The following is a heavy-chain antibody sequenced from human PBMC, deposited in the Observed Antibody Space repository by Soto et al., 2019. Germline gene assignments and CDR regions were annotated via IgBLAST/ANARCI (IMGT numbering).Heavy chain of an antibody. Sequence: QLQLQESGPGLVKPSETLSLTCTVSGDSISNSRFYWGWIRQPPGKGLEWIGTIFYNGATQYNPSLRSRVAMSVDTSKNQFSLRLTSVTAADTAVYYCARELRDIVVVPTAGGHWGQGTLVTVSS. CDR3: ARELRDIVVVPTAGGH. J-gene: IGHJ4*02. V-gene: IGHV4-39*02. CDR1: GDSISNSRFY. D-gene: IGHD2-2*01. CDR2: IFYNGAT.